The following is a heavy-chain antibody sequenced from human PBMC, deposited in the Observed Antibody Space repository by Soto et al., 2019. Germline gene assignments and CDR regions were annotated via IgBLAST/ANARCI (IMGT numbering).Heavy chain of an antibody. CDR2: INHSGST. J-gene: IGHJ4*02. CDR3: ARGWGRIFDY. D-gene: IGHD7-27*01. CDR1: GGSVSGYY. V-gene: IGHV4-34*01. Sequence: QVQLQQWGAGLLKPSETLSLTCAVYGGSVSGYYWSWIRQPPGKGLEWIGEINHSGSTNYNPSLKGRVTISEDTSKNQFSLKLSSVTAADTAVYYCARGWGRIFDYWGQGTLVTVSS.